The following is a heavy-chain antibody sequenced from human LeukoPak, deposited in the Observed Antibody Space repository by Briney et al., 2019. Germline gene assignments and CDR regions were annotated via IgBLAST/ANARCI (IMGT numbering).Heavy chain of an antibody. D-gene: IGHD3-22*01. CDR3: AKTYYYDSSGYPDAFDI. V-gene: IGHV3-23*01. CDR1: GFTFSDYW. J-gene: IGHJ3*02. CDR2: ISGSGGST. Sequence: GGSLRLSCAASGFTFSDYWMTWVRQAPGKGLEWVSAISGSGGSTYYADSVKGRFTISRDNSKNTLYLQMNSLRAGDTAVYYCAKTYYYDSSGYPDAFDIWGQGTMVTVSS.